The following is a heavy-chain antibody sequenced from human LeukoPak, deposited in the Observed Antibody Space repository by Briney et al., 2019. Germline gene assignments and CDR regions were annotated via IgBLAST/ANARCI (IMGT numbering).Heavy chain of an antibody. CDR3: ARDSSSFDY. CDR2: IYYSGST. D-gene: IGHD6-13*01. Sequence: SESLCLTRAISVDSHHRRNQYCGSVRQPPGKGVGWIGSIYYSGSTYYNPSLKSRVTISEDTSKNLYSLKLNSVTAADTAVYYCARDSSSFDYWGQGTLVTVSS. CDR1: VDSHHRRNQY. V-gene: IGHV4-39*01. J-gene: IGHJ4*02.